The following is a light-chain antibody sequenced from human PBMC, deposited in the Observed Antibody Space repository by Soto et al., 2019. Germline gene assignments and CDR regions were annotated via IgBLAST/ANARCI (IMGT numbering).Light chain of an antibody. Sequence: DMQMTQSPSSLSASVGDRVTITCRASQSISSWLAWYQQKPGKAPKLLIYKASSLESGVPSRFSGSGYGTEFTLTISSLQPDDFATYYCQQYNSYWTFGQGTKVDIK. V-gene: IGKV1-5*03. CDR3: QQYNSYWT. CDR2: KAS. CDR1: QSISSW. J-gene: IGKJ1*01.